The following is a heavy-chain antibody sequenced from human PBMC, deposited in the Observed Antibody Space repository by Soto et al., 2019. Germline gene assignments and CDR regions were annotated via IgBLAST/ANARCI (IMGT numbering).Heavy chain of an antibody. D-gene: IGHD3-10*01. CDR2: INAYNGNT. J-gene: IGHJ4*02. V-gene: IGHV1-18*01. Sequence: QVQLVQSGAEVKKPGASVKVSCEASGYTFTSYGISRVRQAAGQGLEWMGWINAYNGNTNSAQKLQGRVTMSTDTSTSTAYMELRSLRSDDTAVYYCARNGLWFGELSDDYWGQGTLVTVSS. CDR1: GYTFTSYG. CDR3: ARNGLWFGELSDDY.